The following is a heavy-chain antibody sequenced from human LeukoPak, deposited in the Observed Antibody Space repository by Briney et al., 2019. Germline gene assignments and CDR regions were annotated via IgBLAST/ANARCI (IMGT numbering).Heavy chain of an antibody. CDR3: ARDTKYAFDN. V-gene: IGHV3-23*01. CDR2: ISGSGGST. D-gene: IGHD2-2*01. Sequence: AGGSLRLSCAASGFTFSGYAMSWVRQAPGKGLEWVSVISGSGGSTYYADSVKGRFTISRDNSKNSLYLQMNSLRVEDTAVYYCARDTKYAFDNWGQGTLVTVSS. CDR1: GFTFSGYA. J-gene: IGHJ4*02.